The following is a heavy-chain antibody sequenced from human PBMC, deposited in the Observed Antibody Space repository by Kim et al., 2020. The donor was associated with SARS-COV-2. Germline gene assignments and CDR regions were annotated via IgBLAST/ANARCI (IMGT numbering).Heavy chain of an antibody. V-gene: IGHV4-61*01. CDR3: ARELAVAAFPYYFDY. J-gene: IGHJ4*02. CDR1: GASVNSGSYY. CDR2: IYYSGST. D-gene: IGHD6-19*01. Sequence: SETLSLTCTVSGASVNSGSYYWSWIRQPPGKGLEWIGHIYYSGSTNYNPSLKSRVTISVDTSKNQFSLKLSSVTAADTAVYYCARELAVAAFPYYFDYWGQGTLVTVSS.